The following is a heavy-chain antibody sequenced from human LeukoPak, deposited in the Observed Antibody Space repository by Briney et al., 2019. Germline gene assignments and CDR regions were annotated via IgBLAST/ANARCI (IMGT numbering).Heavy chain of an antibody. CDR2: IYYSGST. CDR3: ARRGYYYELADY. J-gene: IGHJ4*02. V-gene: IGHV4-34*01. D-gene: IGHD3-22*01. Sequence: PSETLSLTCAVYGGSFSGYYWSWIRQPPGKGLEWIGSIYYSGSTYYNPSLKSRVTISVDTSKNQFSLRLSSVTAADTAVYYCARRGYYYELADYWGQGTLVTVSS. CDR1: GGSFSGYY.